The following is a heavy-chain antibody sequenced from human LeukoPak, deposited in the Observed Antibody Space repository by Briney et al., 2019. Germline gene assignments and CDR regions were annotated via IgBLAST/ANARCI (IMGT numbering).Heavy chain of an antibody. V-gene: IGHV3-7*03. D-gene: IGHD6-19*01. CDR2: IKQDGSEK. CDR3: ARPKGAVAGTFPFDY. CDR1: GFPFSNYG. J-gene: IGHJ4*02. Sequence: PGGSLRLSCAASGFPFSNYGMSWVRQAPGKGLEWVANIKQDGSEKYYVDSVKGRFTISRDNAKNSLYLQMNSLRAEDTAVYYCARPKGAVAGTFPFDYWGQGTLVTVSS.